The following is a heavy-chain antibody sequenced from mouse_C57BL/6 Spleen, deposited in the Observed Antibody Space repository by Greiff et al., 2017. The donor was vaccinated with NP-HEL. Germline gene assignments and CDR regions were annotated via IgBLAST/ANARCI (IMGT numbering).Heavy chain of an antibody. J-gene: IGHJ4*01. CDR3: ARRSYYDYDEARDY. Sequence: QVQLQQPGAELVKPGASVKMSCKASGYTFTSYWITWVKQRPGQGLEWIGDIYPGSGSTNYNEKFKSKATLTVDTSSSTAYMQLSSLTSEDSAVYYCARRSYYDYDEARDYWGQGTSVTVSS. D-gene: IGHD2-4*01. CDR2: IYPGSGST. CDR1: GYTFTSYW. V-gene: IGHV1-55*01.